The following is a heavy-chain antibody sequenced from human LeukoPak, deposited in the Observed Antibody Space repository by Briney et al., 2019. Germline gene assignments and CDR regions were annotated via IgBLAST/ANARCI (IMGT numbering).Heavy chain of an antibody. CDR3: ARSDLYGDYPPCKY. D-gene: IGHD4-17*01. CDR2: VYYSGRT. J-gene: IGHJ4*02. CDR1: GGSISTYY. V-gene: IGHV4-59*01. Sequence: PSETLSLTCTVSGGSISTYYWNWIRQPPGKGLEWIGYVYYSGRTNYNPSLKSRVTISIDTSKSQFSLKLSSVTAADTAVYYCARSDLYGDYPPCKYWGQGTLVTVSS.